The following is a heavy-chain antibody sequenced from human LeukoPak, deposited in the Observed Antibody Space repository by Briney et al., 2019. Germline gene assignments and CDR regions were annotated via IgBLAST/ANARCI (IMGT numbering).Heavy chain of an antibody. V-gene: IGHV4-30-4*01. D-gene: IGHD3-16*01. CDR3: ARPLGVWIRGSGFDI. J-gene: IGHJ3*02. Sequence: SETLSLTCTVSGGSISSGDYYWSWIRQPPGKGLEWIGYIYYSGSTYYNPSLKSRVTISVDTSKNQFSLKLSSVTAADTAVYYCARPLGVWIRGSGFDIWGQGTMVTVSS. CDR1: GGSISSGDYY. CDR2: IYYSGST.